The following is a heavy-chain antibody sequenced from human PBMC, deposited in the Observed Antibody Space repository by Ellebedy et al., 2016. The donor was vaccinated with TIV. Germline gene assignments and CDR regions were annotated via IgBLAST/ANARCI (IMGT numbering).Heavy chain of an antibody. Sequence: AASVKVSCKASGFTFTSSAMQWVRQARGQRLEWIGWIVVGSGNTNYAQKFQERVTITRDMSTSTAYMELSSLRSEDTAVYYCAADLAGGDFDYWGQGTLVTVSS. CDR3: AADLAGGDFDY. J-gene: IGHJ4*02. V-gene: IGHV1-58*02. CDR1: GFTFTSSA. D-gene: IGHD3-16*01. CDR2: IVVGSGNT.